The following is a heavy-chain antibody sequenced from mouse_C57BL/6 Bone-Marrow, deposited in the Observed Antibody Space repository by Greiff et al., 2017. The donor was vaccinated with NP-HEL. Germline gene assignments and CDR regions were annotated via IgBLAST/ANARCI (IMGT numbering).Heavy chain of an antibody. J-gene: IGHJ4*01. V-gene: IGHV1-42*01. CDR3: ATTVVATDAMDY. D-gene: IGHD1-1*01. CDR2: INPSTGGT. Sequence: EVKLMESGPELVKPGASVKISCKASGYSFTGYYMNWVKQSPEKSLEWIGEINPSTGGTTYNQKFKAKATLTVDKSSSTAYMQLKSLTSEDSAVYYCATTVVATDAMDYWGQGTSVTVSS. CDR1: GYSFTGYY.